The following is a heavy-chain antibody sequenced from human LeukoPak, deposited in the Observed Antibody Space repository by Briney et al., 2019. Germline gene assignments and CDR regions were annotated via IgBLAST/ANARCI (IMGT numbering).Heavy chain of an antibody. V-gene: IGHV3-53*01. J-gene: IGHJ5*01. CDR2: IYAGGNT. CDR1: GFSVGTNY. Sequence: GGSLRLSCVASGFSVGTNYMTWVRQAPGKGLEWVSMIYAGGNTYYRDSVKGRFTISRDSSKNTVFLHMSGLRDDDTAVYYCVGGHDLEFEFWGQGTLVTVSS. D-gene: IGHD4-23*01. CDR3: VGGHDLEFEF.